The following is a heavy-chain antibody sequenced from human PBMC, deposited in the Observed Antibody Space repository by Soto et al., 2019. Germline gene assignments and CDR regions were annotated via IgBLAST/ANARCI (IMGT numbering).Heavy chain of an antibody. V-gene: IGHV3-73*01. CDR3: TRTLVPELEPTSPSFYGLDF. J-gene: IGHJ6*02. Sequence: GESLKISCVASGFTFRLSTVYWSRQASGKGLEWLGRIRSEPEGYATAYAASVTGRFVISRDDSKKTTFLQMNGLKSEATAVYYCTRTLVPELEPTSPSFYGLDFWGQGTTVTVSS. CDR1: GFTFRLST. CDR2: IRSEPEGYAT. D-gene: IGHD1-1*01.